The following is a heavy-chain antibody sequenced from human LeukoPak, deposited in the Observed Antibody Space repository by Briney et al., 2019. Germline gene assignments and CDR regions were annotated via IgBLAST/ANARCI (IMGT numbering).Heavy chain of an antibody. Sequence: ESLNISGKCSENRFTNYWIGWESQMPGKGLERMGIIYPGDSDTRYSPSLQGQVTISADKAISTAYLQWSSLKASDTAMYYCARLTTVSTTTPYCMDVWGKGTTVTVSS. V-gene: IGHV5-51*01. CDR3: ARLTTVSTTTPYCMDV. D-gene: IGHD4-11*01. J-gene: IGHJ6*03. CDR1: ENRFTNYW. CDR2: IYPGDSDT.